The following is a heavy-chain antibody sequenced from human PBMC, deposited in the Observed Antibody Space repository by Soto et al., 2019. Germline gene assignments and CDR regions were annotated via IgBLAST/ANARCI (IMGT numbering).Heavy chain of an antibody. V-gene: IGHV3-23*01. Sequence: EVQLLESGGDLVQPGGSLRLSCTASGFTFNTYAMSWVRQAPGKGLEWISDIRGGGGSTYYADSVKGRFSISRDNSKNTLSLQMKKLRAKDTAVYFCAKVDIMAGVASRIDYWGKGIWVTGSS. CDR2: IRGGGGST. D-gene: IGHD3-9*01. CDR3: AKVDIMAGVASRIDY. J-gene: IGHJ4*02. CDR1: GFTFNTYA.